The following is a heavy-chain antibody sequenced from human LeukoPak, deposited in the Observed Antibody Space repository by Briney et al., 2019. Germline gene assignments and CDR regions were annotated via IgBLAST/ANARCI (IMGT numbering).Heavy chain of an antibody. CDR2: ISSSVDTI. V-gene: IGHV3-11*01. CDR3: ARLGPRMIMRLEDI. Sequence: GGSLRLSCAASGFTFSDYDMNWIRQAPGKGLEWVSYISSSVDTIYYADSVKGRFTISRDNAKNSLYLQMNSLRAEDKALYYCARLGPRMIMRLEDISGQGTMVTVSS. CDR1: GFTFSDYD. J-gene: IGHJ3*02. D-gene: IGHD3-22*01.